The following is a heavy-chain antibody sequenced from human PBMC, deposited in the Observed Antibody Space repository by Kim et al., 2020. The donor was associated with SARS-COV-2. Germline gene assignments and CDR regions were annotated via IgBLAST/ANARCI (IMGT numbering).Heavy chain of an antibody. CDR3: ARGLSGDDAFDI. Sequence: GYAQKFQGRVPMTRNTSISTAYMELSSLRSEDTAVYYCARGLSGDDAFDIWGQGTMVTVSS. V-gene: IGHV1-8*01. D-gene: IGHD3-10*01. J-gene: IGHJ3*02.